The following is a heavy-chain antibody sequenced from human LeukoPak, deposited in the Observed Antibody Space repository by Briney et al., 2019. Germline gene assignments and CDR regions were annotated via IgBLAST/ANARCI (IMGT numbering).Heavy chain of an antibody. J-gene: IGHJ4*02. V-gene: IGHV1-2*04. CDR2: INPKSGGT. D-gene: IGHD4-17*01. Sequence: ASVKVSCKASGYTFTGYYMHWVRQAPGQGFEWMGWINPKSGGTNYAQRFQDWVTMTRDTSISTAYMDLTRLRSDDTGVYYCARGGPYGDRYYFESWGQGTLVTVSS. CDR3: ARGGPYGDRYYFES. CDR1: GYTFTGYY.